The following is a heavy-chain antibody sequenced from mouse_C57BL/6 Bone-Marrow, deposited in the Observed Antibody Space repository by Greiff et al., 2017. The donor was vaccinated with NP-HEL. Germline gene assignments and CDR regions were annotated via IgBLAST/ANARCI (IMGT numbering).Heavy chain of an antibody. Sequence: QVQLQQPGAELVKPGASVKMSCKASGYTFTSYWLTWVKQRPGQGLEWIGDIYPGSGSTNYNEKFKSKATLTVDTSSSTAYMQRSSLTSEDSAVYYCARRDDDGYSSWFAYWGQGTLVTVSA. D-gene: IGHD2-3*01. CDR2: IYPGSGST. V-gene: IGHV1-55*01. CDR3: ARRDDDGYSSWFAY. J-gene: IGHJ3*01. CDR1: GYTFTSYW.